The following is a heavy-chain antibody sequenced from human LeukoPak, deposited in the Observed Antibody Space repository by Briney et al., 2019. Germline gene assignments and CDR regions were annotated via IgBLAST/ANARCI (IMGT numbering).Heavy chain of an antibody. D-gene: IGHD1/OR15-1a*01. Sequence: GGSLRLSCAASGLTFRNYAMNWVRQAPGKGLEWVSSISGSGGGTFYADSVKGRFTISRDNSKKTVYLQMQSLRVEDTAVYYCVNSNNLGGDYWGQGTLVTVSS. CDR3: VNSNNLGGDY. J-gene: IGHJ4*02. V-gene: IGHV3-23*01. CDR2: ISGSGGGT. CDR1: GLTFRNYA.